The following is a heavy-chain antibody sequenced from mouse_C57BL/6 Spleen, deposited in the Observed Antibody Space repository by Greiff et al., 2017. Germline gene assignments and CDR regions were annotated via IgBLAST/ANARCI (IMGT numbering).Heavy chain of an antibody. CDR3: ARAEIYLDDFDY. Sequence: QVQLQQSGPELVKPGASVKISCTASGYAFSSSWMNWVKQRPGKGLEWIGRIYPGDGDTNYNGKFKGKATLTADKSSSTAYMQLSSLTSEDSAVYFFARAEIYLDDFDYWGQGTTLTVSS. J-gene: IGHJ2*01. D-gene: IGHD5-5*01. CDR1: GYAFSSSW. V-gene: IGHV1-82*01. CDR2: IYPGDGDT.